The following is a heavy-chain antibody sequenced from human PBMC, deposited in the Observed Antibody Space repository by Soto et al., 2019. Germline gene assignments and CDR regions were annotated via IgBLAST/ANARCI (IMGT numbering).Heavy chain of an antibody. CDR2: IYYRGNT. CDR1: GGSISGYY. Sequence: PSETLSLTCTVSGGSISGYYWSWIRQPPGKGLEWIGYIYYRGNTHYNPSLKSRVTISVDTSKNQFSLNLSSVTAADTAVYFCARLTPQWPYLDYWGQGTLVTVS. V-gene: IGHV4-59*08. J-gene: IGHJ4*02. CDR3: ARLTPQWPYLDY. D-gene: IGHD6-19*01.